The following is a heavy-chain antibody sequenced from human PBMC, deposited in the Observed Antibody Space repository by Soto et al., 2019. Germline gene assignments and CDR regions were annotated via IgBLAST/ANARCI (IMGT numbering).Heavy chain of an antibody. CDR2: MNPNSGNT. D-gene: IGHD6-13*01. CDR3: ARGLGGHSSSWYNWFDP. J-gene: IGHJ5*02. CDR1: GYTFTSYD. Sequence: ASVKVSCKASGYTFTSYDINWVRQATGQGLEWMGWMNPNSGNTGYAQKFQGRVTMTRNTSISTAYMELSSLRSEDTAVYYCARGLGGHSSSWYNWFDPWGQGTLVTVSS. V-gene: IGHV1-8*02.